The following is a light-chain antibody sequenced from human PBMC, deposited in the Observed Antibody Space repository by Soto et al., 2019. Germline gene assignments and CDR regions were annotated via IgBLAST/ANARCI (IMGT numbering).Light chain of an antibody. CDR2: DVS. Sequence: QSALTQPRSVSGSPGQSVTISCTGTSSDVGGYNYVSWYRQHPGKAPKLMIYDVSKRPSGVPDRFSGSKSGNTASLTISGLRAEDEADYYCCSYAGSYTLYVFGTGTKVTVL. CDR3: CSYAGSYTLYV. V-gene: IGLV2-11*01. J-gene: IGLJ1*01. CDR1: SSDVGGYNY.